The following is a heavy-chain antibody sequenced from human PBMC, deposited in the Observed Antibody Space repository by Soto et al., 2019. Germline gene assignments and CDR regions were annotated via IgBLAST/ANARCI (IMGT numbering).Heavy chain of an antibody. V-gene: IGHV1-18*01. D-gene: IGHD2-2*01. J-gene: IGHJ5*02. Sequence: QVQLVQSGGEVKRPGSSVKVSCKTSGYTFSNYGITWVRQAPGQPLEWLGWISLYSDGTNYAQKVQGRVSMTTDTSTTTAYMELRSLRSDDTAVYYCARVVPGAAAWFGPWGQGTLVTVSS. CDR1: GYTFSNYG. CDR2: ISLYSDGT. CDR3: ARVVPGAAAWFGP.